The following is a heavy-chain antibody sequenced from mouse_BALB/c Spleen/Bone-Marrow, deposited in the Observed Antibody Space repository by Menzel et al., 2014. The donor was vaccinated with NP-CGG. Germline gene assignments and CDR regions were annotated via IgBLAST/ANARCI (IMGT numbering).Heavy chain of an antibody. D-gene: IGHD1-1*01. CDR2: INPSTGYT. J-gene: IGHJ2*01. V-gene: IGHV1-7*01. Sequence: QVQLKESGAELAKPGASVKMPCKASGYTFTNYWMHWVKQRPGQGLEWIGYINPSTGYTEYNQKFKDKATLTADKSSSTACMQLSSLTSEDSAVYYCARIYYYGRDYWGQGTTLTVSS. CDR1: GYTFTNYW. CDR3: ARIYYYGRDY.